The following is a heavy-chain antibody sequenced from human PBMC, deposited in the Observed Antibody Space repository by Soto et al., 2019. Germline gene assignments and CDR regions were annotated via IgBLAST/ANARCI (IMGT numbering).Heavy chain of an antibody. CDR3: ARVLSSALRFLEWSPSDY. V-gene: IGHV1-69*13. Sequence: ASVKVSCKASGCTFSSYAISWVRQAPGQGLEWMGGIIPIFGTANYAQKFQVRVTITADESTSTAYMELSSLRSEDTAVYYCARVLSSALRFLEWSPSDYWGQGTLVTVSS. J-gene: IGHJ4*02. CDR2: IIPIFGTA. CDR1: GCTFSSYA. D-gene: IGHD3-3*01.